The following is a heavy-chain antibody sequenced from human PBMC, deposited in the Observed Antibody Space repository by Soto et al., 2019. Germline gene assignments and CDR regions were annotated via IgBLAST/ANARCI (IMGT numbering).Heavy chain of an antibody. CDR3: ARETAMVRGEGYYYGMDV. Sequence: GGSLRLSCAASGFTFSSYAMSWVRQAPGKGLEWVSAISGSGGSTYYADSVKGRFTISRDNAKNTLYLQMNSLRDEDTAVYYCARETAMVRGEGYYYGMDVWGQGTTVTVSS. CDR1: GFTFSSYA. CDR2: ISGSGGST. D-gene: IGHD3-10*01. J-gene: IGHJ6*02. V-gene: IGHV3-23*01.